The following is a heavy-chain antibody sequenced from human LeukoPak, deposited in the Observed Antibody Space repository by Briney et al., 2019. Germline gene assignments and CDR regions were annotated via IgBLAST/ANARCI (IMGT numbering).Heavy chain of an antibody. CDR1: GFSFDEYT. Sequence: PGGSLRLSCAASGFSFDEYTLHWVRQAPGKVLEWVSLISWDGGSRDYADSVKGRFTISRDNSKNSLYLQMNSLRTEDTALYYCAKDLDSSGYRFYFRHWGQGTLVTVSS. CDR3: AKDLDSSGYRFYFRH. CDR2: ISWDGGSR. J-gene: IGHJ1*01. D-gene: IGHD3-22*01. V-gene: IGHV3-43*01.